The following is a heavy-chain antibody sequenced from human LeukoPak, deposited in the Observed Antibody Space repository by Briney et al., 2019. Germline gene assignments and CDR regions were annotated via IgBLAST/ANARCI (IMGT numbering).Heavy chain of an antibody. V-gene: IGHV4-4*07. CDR1: GASISDYH. J-gene: IGHJ4*02. Sequence: SETLSLTCTVSGASISDYHWSWIRQPAGKGLDWSGRISITDSANYNPSLTSRVTMSVDTSKNQFSLNLRSLSAADTAVYYCARLRRDSSGWYADDSWGQGTLLTVSS. CDR3: ARLRRDSSGWYADDS. CDR2: ISITDSA. D-gene: IGHD6-19*01.